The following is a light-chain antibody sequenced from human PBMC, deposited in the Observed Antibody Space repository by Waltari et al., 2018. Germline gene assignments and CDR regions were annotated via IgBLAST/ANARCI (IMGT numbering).Light chain of an antibody. V-gene: IGKV2-28*01. CDR1: QSLLHSNGYNY. Sequence: DIVMTQSPISLPVTPGEPASISCRSSQSLLHSNGYNYLDWYLQKPGQSPQLLIYLGSNRASGVPDRFGGSGSGTDFTLKISRVEAEDVGVYYCMQALQTPYTFGQGTKLEIK. J-gene: IGKJ2*01. CDR2: LGS. CDR3: MQALQTPYT.